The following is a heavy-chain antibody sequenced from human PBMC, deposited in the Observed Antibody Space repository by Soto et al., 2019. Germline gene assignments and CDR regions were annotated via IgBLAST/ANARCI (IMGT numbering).Heavy chain of an antibody. D-gene: IGHD3-10*01. V-gene: IGHV4-31*03. CDR3: SREMANQEGITMVYGMEV. CDR2: IYYSGST. J-gene: IGHJ6*02. CDR1: GDSISSGGYY. Sequence: LSLICTVSGDSISSGGYYWSWIRQHPGKSLEWIGYIYYSGSTDYNPSLKSRVTISVDTSKNQLSLKVSCVTAADTAVYYCSREMANQEGITMVYGMEVWGQGTTVTVSS.